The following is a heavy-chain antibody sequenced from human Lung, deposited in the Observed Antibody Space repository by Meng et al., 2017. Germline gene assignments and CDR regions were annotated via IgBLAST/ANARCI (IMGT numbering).Heavy chain of an antibody. Sequence: HRGGAGRFKPSETLSLTCVVSGGSFSDYYWSWIRQPPGKGLEWIGEINHSGSTNYNPSLESRATISVDTSQNNLSLKLSSVTAADSAVYYCARGPTTMAHDFDYWGQGTLVTVSS. CDR1: GGSFSDYY. V-gene: IGHV4-34*01. J-gene: IGHJ4*02. D-gene: IGHD4-11*01. CDR2: INHSGST. CDR3: ARGPTTMAHDFDY.